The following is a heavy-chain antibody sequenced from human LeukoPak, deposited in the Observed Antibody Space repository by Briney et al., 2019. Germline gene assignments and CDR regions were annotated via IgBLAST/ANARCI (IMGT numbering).Heavy chain of an antibody. Sequence: GASVKVSCKASGGTFSSYAISWVRQAPGQGLEWMGRIIPILGIANYAQKFQGRVTITADKSTSTAYMELSSLRSEDTAVYYCARDQRVGIAVAGTVGYNWFDPWGQGTLVTVSS. V-gene: IGHV1-69*04. CDR2: IIPILGIA. CDR3: ARDQRVGIAVAGTVGYNWFDP. CDR1: GGTFSSYA. J-gene: IGHJ5*02. D-gene: IGHD6-19*01.